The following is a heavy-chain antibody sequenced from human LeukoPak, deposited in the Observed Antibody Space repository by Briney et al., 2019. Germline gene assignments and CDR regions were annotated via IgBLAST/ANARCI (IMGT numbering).Heavy chain of an antibody. D-gene: IGHD2-15*01. V-gene: IGHV3-23*01. CDR3: AKADCSGGSCYYFEYFQH. J-gene: IGHJ1*01. CDR1: GFTFSSYA. CDR2: ISGSGGST. Sequence: GGSLRLSCAASGFTFSSYAMSWVRQAPGTGLEWVSAISGSGGSTYYADSVKGRFTISRDNSKNTLYLQMNSLRAEDTAVYYCAKADCSGGSCYYFEYFQHWGQGTLVTVSS.